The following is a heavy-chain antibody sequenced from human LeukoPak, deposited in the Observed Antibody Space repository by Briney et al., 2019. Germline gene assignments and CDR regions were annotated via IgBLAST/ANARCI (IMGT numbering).Heavy chain of an antibody. Sequence: GGSLRLSCAASGFTFSSYEMNWVRQAPGKGLEWVSSISSSSSYIYYADSVKGRFTISRDNAKNSLYLQMNSLRAEDTAVYYCARDGVTGGSCLDYWGQGTLVTVSS. CDR1: GFTFSSYE. CDR2: ISSSSSYI. CDR3: ARDGVTGGSCLDY. V-gene: IGHV3-21*01. J-gene: IGHJ4*02. D-gene: IGHD2-15*01.